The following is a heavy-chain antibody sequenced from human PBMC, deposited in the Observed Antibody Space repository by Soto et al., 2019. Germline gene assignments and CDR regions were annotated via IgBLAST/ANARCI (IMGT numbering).Heavy chain of an antibody. Sequence: ASVKVSCKASGYTFTSYDINWVRQATGQGLEWMGWMNPNSGNTGYAQKFQGRVTMTRNTSISTAYMELSSLRSEDTAVYYCAGPILINSSGWYYRLVWGQGTTVSVSS. D-gene: IGHD6-19*01. CDR1: GYTFTSYD. V-gene: IGHV1-8*01. J-gene: IGHJ6*01. CDR3: AGPILINSSGWYYRLV. CDR2: MNPNSGNT.